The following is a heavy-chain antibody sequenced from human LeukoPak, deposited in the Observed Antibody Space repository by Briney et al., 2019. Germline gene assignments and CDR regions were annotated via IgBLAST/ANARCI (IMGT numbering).Heavy chain of an antibody. Sequence: GASETVSCKASGYTFTGYYMHWVRPAPRQGLEWVGRIYPNRGGNNYAQNFQDRVTMISGTSHSPVYMELSRRRSDDTAVYYCARTRRQQLVDYWGQGTLVTVSS. CDR3: ARTRRQQLVDY. J-gene: IGHJ4*02. V-gene: IGHV1-2*06. D-gene: IGHD6-13*01. CDR1: GYTFTGYY. CDR2: IYPNRGGN.